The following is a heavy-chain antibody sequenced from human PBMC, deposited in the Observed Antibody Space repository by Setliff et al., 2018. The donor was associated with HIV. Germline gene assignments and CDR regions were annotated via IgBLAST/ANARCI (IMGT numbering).Heavy chain of an antibody. J-gene: IGHJ4*02. CDR1: GGSFSGYY. V-gene: IGHV4-34*01. CDR2: INHSGST. D-gene: IGHD4-4*01. CDR3: ARRLTTDYFDY. Sequence: SETLSLTCAVYGGSFSGYYWSWIRQPPGKGLEWIGEINHSGSTNYNPSLKSRVTISVDTSKNQFSLKLNSVTAADTAVYYCARRLTTDYFDYWGQGTLVTVPQ.